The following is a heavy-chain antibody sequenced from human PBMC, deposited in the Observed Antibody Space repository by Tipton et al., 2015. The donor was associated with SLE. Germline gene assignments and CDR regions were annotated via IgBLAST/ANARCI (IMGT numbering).Heavy chain of an antibody. CDR3: ARDNFWNRGYYFGGGEDYYYYYMDV. Sequence: TLSLTCAVYGGSFSGYYWSWIRQPPGKGLEWIGKINHSGSTNYNPSLKSRVTISVDTSKNQFSLKLSSVTAADTAVYYCARDNFWNRGYYFGGGEDYYYYYMDVWGKGTTVTVSS. J-gene: IGHJ6*03. D-gene: IGHD3-3*01. CDR2: INHSGST. CDR1: GGSFSGYY. V-gene: IGHV4-34*01.